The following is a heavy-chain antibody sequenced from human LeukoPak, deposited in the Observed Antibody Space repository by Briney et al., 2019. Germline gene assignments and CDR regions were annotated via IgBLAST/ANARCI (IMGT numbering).Heavy chain of an antibody. J-gene: IGHJ3*02. Sequence: GGSLRLSCLVSGLTFSTYPLHWVRQAPGKGLEYVSTISVNEDTTYYADSVKGRFTISRDNAKNSLYLQMNSLRAEDTAVYYCARRAWDAFDIWGQGTMVTVSS. CDR3: ARRAWDAFDI. V-gene: IGHV3-64*04. CDR2: ISVNEDTT. CDR1: GLTFSTYP.